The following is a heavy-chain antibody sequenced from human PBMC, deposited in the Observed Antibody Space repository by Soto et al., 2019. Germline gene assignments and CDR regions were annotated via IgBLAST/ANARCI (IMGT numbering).Heavy chain of an antibody. V-gene: IGHV3-30*18. CDR2: ISYDGSNK. CDR1: GFTFRSYG. D-gene: IGHD1-26*01. Sequence: QVQLVESGGGVVQPGRSLRLSCAASGFTFRSYGMHWVRQAPAKGLGWVAVISYDGSNKYYEDSVKGRFTISRDNSKNTLYLQMNSLRAEDTGVYYCAKGGVGSTSNAFDIWGQGTMVTVSS. CDR3: AKGGVGSTSNAFDI. J-gene: IGHJ3*02.